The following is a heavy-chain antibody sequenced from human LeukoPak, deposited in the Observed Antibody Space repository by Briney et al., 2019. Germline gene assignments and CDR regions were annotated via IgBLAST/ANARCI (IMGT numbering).Heavy chain of an antibody. J-gene: IGHJ4*02. CDR1: GGSISTYY. CDR2: IYYTGST. V-gene: IGHV4-59*01. D-gene: IGHD6-13*01. CDR3: ARVDSSNWYDSRGYFDY. Sequence: SETLSLTCTVSGGSISTYYWSWIRQPPGKGLEWIGYIYYTGSTNYNPSLKSRVTISIDTSKNQFSLKLRSVTAADTAVYYCARVDSSNWYDSRGYFDYWGQGTLVTVSS.